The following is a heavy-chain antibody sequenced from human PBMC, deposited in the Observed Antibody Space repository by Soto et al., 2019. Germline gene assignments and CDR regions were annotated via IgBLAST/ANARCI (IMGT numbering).Heavy chain of an antibody. V-gene: IGHV3-23*01. D-gene: IGHD6-19*01. Sequence: EVQLLESGGGLVQPGGSLRLSCAASGFTFSSYAMSWVRQAPGKGLEWVSAISGSGGSTYYADSGKGRFTISRDNSKNTLYLQMNSLRAEDTAVDYGATGIAVAGTRWYFDLWGRGTLVTVSS. CDR2: ISGSGGST. CDR3: ATGIAVAGTRWYFDL. J-gene: IGHJ2*01. CDR1: GFTFSSYA.